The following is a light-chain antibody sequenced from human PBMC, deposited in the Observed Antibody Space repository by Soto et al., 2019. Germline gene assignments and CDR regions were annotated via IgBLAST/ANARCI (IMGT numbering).Light chain of an antibody. CDR2: GNS. CDR1: SSNIGAGYD. CDR3: QSYDSSLSAVV. V-gene: IGLV1-40*01. Sequence: QLVLTQPPSVSGAPGQRVTISCTGSSSNIGAGYDVHWYQQLPGTAPKLLIYGNSNRPSGVPDRFSGSKSGTSASLAITGLQAEDEADYYCQSYDSSLSAVVFGGGTKPTVL. J-gene: IGLJ2*01.